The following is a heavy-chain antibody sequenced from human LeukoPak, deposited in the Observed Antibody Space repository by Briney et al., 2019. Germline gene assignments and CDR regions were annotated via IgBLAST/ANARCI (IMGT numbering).Heavy chain of an antibody. CDR3: ARGIAAAGYFDY. CDR1: GGSFSGYY. Sequence: SETLSLTCAVYGGSFSGYYWGWIRQPPGKGLEWIGEINHSGSTNYNPSLKSRVTISVDTSKNQFSLKLSSVTAADTAVYYCARGIAAAGYFDYWGQGTLVTVSS. V-gene: IGHV4-34*01. D-gene: IGHD6-13*01. J-gene: IGHJ4*02. CDR2: INHSGST.